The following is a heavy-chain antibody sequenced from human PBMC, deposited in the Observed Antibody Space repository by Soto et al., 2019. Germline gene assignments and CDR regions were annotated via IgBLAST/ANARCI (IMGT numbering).Heavy chain of an antibody. CDR1: GGSISSYY. V-gene: IGHV4-4*07. D-gene: IGHD3-22*01. Sequence: SETLSLTCTVSGGSISSYYWSWIRQPAGKGLEWIGRIYDSGSTDYNPSLKSRVTMSVDTSKNQFSLKLSSVTAADTAVYYCATPSRISGYSLLPYYYYGMDVWGQGTTVTVSS. CDR2: IYDSGST. J-gene: IGHJ6*02. CDR3: ATPSRISGYSLLPYYYYGMDV.